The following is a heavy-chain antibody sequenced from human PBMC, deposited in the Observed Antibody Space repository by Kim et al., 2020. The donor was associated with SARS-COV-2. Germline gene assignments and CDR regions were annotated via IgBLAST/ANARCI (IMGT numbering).Heavy chain of an antibody. D-gene: IGHD2-15*01. CDR2: VNTNTGNP. CDR3: ASDDADGGTQ. J-gene: IGHJ4*02. Sequence: ASVKVSCKASGYSFISYAVNWVRQAPGQGLEWMGWVNTNTGNPTYAQGFTGRFVFSLDNSGSTAYLQISSLQAEDNAVYYCASDDADGGTQWGQGTLVTVSS. CDR1: GYSFISYA. V-gene: IGHV7-4-1*02.